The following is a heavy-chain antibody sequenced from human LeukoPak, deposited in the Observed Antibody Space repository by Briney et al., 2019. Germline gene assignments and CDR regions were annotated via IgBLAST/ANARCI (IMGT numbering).Heavy chain of an antibody. J-gene: IGHJ6*02. CDR3: ARDGRYCIITSCYGYYGMDV. D-gene: IGHD2-2*01. V-gene: IGHV3-53*04. CDR2: IYSGGST. CDR1: GFTVSSNY. Sequence: GGSLRLSCAASGFTVSSNYMSWVRQAPGKGLEWVSVIYSGGSTYYADSVMGRFTISTQNSKNTLDLQMNSLRPEDTAVYYCARDGRYCIITSCYGYYGMDVWGQGTTVTVTS.